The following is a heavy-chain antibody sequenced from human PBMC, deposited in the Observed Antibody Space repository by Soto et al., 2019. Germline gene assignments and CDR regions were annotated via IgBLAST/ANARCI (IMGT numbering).Heavy chain of an antibody. CDR3: ARDRSLIFAVPPYGMDV. J-gene: IGHJ6*02. V-gene: IGHV3-48*03. Sequence: GGSLRLSCVISGFTFSDHEMNWVRQAPGKGPEWVSRISASGGTTSYADSVKGRFTISRDNARDSLYLHINNLRAEDTAIYYCARDRSLIFAVPPYGMDVWGQGTTVTVSS. CDR1: GFTFSDHE. CDR2: ISASGGTT. D-gene: IGHD3-3*01.